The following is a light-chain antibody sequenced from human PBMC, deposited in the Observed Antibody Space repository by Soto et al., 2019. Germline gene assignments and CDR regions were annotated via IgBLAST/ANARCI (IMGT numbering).Light chain of an antibody. J-gene: IGKJ4*01. CDR3: QQSSDFPLT. V-gene: IGKV1D-12*01. CDR1: QGISSW. CDR2: AAT. Sequence: DIEMTQTPSFVSASPGDRVTITCRASQGISSWLAWYQQKPGKAPKLLIYAATILQSGVPSRFSGSESGTDFSLTISSLQHEDFATYFCQQSSDFPLTLGGGTKVDIK.